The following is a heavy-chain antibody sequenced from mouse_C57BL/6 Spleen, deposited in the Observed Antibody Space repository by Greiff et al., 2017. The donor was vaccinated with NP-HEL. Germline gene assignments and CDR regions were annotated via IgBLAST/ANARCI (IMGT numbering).Heavy chain of an antibody. D-gene: IGHD2-4*01. CDR1: GYAFSSSW. CDR2: IYPGDGDT. V-gene: IGHV1-82*01. J-gene: IGHJ3*01. Sequence: VKLQESGPELVKPGASVKISCKASGYAFSSSWMNWVKQRPGKGLEWIGRIYPGDGDTNYNGKFKGKATLTADKSSSTAYMQLSSLTSEDSAVYFCARPYDYDEGAWFAYWGQGTLVTVSA. CDR3: ARPYDYDEGAWFAY.